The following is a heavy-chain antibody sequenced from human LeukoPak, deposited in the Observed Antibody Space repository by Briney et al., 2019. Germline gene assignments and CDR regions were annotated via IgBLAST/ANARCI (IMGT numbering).Heavy chain of an antibody. Sequence: SETLSLTCAVYGGSFSGYYWSWIRQPPGKGLEWIGEINHSGSTNYNPSLKSRVTISVDTPKNQFSLKLSSVTAADTAVYYCAASRSRRTGRYCSGGSCYSGVYFDYWGQGTLVTVSS. J-gene: IGHJ4*02. CDR2: INHSGST. V-gene: IGHV4-34*01. CDR3: AASRSRRTGRYCSGGSCYSGVYFDY. CDR1: GGSFSGYY. D-gene: IGHD2-15*01.